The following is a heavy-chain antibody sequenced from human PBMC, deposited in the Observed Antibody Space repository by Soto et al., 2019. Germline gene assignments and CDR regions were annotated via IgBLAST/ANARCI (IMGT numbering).Heavy chain of an antibody. Sequence: GGSLRLSCAISGFSVSSNYLSWVRQAPGKGLEWVSVHYSGGSTYYADSVQGRFTISRDKSNNTLYLQMRRVRAEDTAVYFCARHRHPRGTVGATSPLDPWGQGTQVTVAS. CDR1: GFSVSSNY. V-gene: IGHV3-53*01. D-gene: IGHD1-26*01. CDR2: HYSGGST. CDR3: ARHRHPRGTVGATSPLDP. J-gene: IGHJ5*02.